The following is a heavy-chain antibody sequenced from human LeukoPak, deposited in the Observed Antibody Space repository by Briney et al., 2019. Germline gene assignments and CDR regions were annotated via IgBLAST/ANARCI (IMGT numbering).Heavy chain of an antibody. CDR2: INHSGST. CDR1: SGSFSGYY. Sequence: SETLSLTCAVYSGSFSGYYWSWIRQPPGKGLEWIGEINHSGSTNYNPSLKSRVTISVDTSKNQFSLKLSSVTAADTAVYYCARGMYSSSSFDYWGQGTLVTVSS. CDR3: ARGMYSSSSFDY. D-gene: IGHD6-6*01. J-gene: IGHJ4*02. V-gene: IGHV4-34*01.